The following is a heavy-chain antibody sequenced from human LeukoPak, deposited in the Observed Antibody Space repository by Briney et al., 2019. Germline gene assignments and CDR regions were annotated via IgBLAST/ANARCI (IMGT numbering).Heavy chain of an antibody. CDR1: GFTFSSYD. V-gene: IGHV3-13*01. D-gene: IGHD2-2*01. J-gene: IGHJ6*02. CDR2: IGTAGDT. Sequence: GGSLRLSCAASGFTFSSYDMHWVRQATGKGLEWVSAIGTAGDTYYPGSVKGRFTISRENAKNSLYLQMNSLRAGDTAVYYCARAPSSLYYYYGMDVWGQGTTVTVSS. CDR3: ARAPSSLYYYYGMDV.